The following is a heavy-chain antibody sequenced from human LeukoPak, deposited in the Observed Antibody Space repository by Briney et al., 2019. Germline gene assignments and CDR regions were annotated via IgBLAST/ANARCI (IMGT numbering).Heavy chain of an antibody. CDR2: IYSGGNT. V-gene: IGHV3-53*01. J-gene: IGHJ4*02. D-gene: IGHD3-10*01. CDR3: AGGPLLWAGD. CDR1: GFTVSNNY. Sequence: GGSLRLSCTASGFTVSNNYMSWVRQAPGKGLEWVSVIYSGGNTYYADSVKGRFTISRDNSKNTLFLQMNSLRAEDTAVYYCAGGPLLWAGDWGQGTLVTVSS.